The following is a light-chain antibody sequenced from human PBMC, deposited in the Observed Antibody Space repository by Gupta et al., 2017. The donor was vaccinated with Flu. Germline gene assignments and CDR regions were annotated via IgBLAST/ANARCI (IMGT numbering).Light chain of an antibody. J-gene: IGLJ3*02. CDR3: AVWDDSLKAWV. CDR1: SSNIGSNT. V-gene: IGLV1-44*01. Sequence: QSVLTQPPSASGTPGQRVTIPCSGSSSNIGSNTVNWYQQLPGTAPKLLIYSNNQRPSGVPDRFSCSKSGTYDSLAIRGLQSEDEAYDYCAVWDDSLKAWVFGGGTKLTVL. CDR2: SNN.